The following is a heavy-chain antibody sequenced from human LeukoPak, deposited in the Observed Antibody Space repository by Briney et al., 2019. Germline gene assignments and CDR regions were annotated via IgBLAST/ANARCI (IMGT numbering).Heavy chain of an antibody. D-gene: IGHD5-18*01. CDR3: ARNHGYSYGADAFDI. CDR2: IYYSGST. V-gene: IGHV4-39*01. CDR1: GGSISSSSYY. J-gene: IGHJ3*02. Sequence: PSETLSLTCTVSGGSISSSSYYWGWIRQPPGKGLEWIGSIYYSGSTYYNPSLKSRVTISVDTSKNQFSLKLSSVTAADTAVYYCARNHGYSYGADAFDIWGQGTMVTVSS.